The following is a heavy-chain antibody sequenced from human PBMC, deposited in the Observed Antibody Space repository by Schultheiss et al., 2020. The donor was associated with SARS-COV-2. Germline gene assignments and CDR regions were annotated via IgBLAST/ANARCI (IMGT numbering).Heavy chain of an antibody. CDR3: ARHKEQWLVRGDFDY. CDR1: GYTFTNYD. V-gene: IGHV1-2*02. D-gene: IGHD6-19*01. Sequence: ASVKVSCKASGYTFTNYDINWVRQATGQGLEWMGWMNPNSCGTNYAQKFQGRVTMTRDTSISTAYMELSRLRSDDTAMYYCARHKEQWLVRGDFDYWGQGTLVTVSS. CDR2: MNPNSCGT. J-gene: IGHJ4*02.